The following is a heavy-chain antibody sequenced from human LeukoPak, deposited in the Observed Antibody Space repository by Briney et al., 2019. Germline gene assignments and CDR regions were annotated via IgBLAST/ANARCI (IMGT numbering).Heavy chain of an antibody. CDR3: ARVTAMAVTTFDY. Sequence: PSGTLSLTCAVSGGSISSSNWWSCVRQPPGKGLEWSGENYHNGSTNYNPPLKSRVTISVDKSTNQFSLKPSSVTAADSAVNYWARVTAMAVTTFDYWGQGTLVTVSS. J-gene: IGHJ4*02. V-gene: IGHV4-4*02. CDR2: NYHNGST. CDR1: GGSISSSNW. D-gene: IGHD5-18*01.